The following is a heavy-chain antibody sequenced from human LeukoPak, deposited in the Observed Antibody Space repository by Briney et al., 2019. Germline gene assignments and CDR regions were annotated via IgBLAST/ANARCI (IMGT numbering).Heavy chain of an antibody. V-gene: IGHV3-33*01. D-gene: IGHD2-2*02. CDR1: GFSFSEYG. CDR3: ARDSPPPFCSSTSCYTGSAFDI. CDR2: IWFDGSNK. Sequence: GGSLRLSCAASGFSFSEYGMPWVRQAPGKGLEWVANIWFDGSNKYYTDSVKGRFTISRDNAKNSLYLQMNSLRAEDTAVYYCARDSPPPFCSSTSCYTGSAFDIWGQGTMVTVSS. J-gene: IGHJ3*02.